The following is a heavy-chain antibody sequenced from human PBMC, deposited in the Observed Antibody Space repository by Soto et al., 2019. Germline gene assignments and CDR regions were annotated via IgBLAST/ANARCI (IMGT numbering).Heavy chain of an antibody. CDR1: GFSLSTSGVG. D-gene: IGHD4-17*01. Sequence: QITLKESGPTLVKPTQPLTLICTFSGFSLSTSGVGVGWIRQPPGKALEWLALIYWDDDKRYSPSLKSRLTNTKDTSKNQVVLTMTNMDPVDTATYYCAHSPQALWPGDRFDYWGQGTLVTVSS. CDR3: AHSPQALWPGDRFDY. V-gene: IGHV2-5*02. CDR2: IYWDDDK. J-gene: IGHJ4*02.